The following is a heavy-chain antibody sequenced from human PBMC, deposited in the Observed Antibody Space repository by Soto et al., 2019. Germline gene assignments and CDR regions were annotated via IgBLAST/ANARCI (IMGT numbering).Heavy chain of an antibody. CDR1: GVTFSTYA. D-gene: IGHD3-10*01. CDR2: ISGSGGST. CDR3: AKQRAGFLSGSDTYYFDN. V-gene: IGHV3-23*01. Sequence: GGSLRLSCIASGVTFSTYAMSWVRQAPGKGLEWVSAISGSGGSTYYADSVKGRFTISRDNSKNTLYLQMNSLRAEDTAVYYCAKQRAGFLSGSDTYYFDNWGPGTLVTVSS. J-gene: IGHJ4*02.